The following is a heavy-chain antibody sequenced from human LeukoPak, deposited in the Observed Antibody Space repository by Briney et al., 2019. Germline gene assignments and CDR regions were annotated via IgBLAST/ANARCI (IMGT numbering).Heavy chain of an antibody. V-gene: IGHV3-30*14. Sequence: GGSLGLSCAASGFTFSSYAMHWVRQAPGKGLEWVAVISYDGSNKYYADSVKGRFTISRDYSKNTLYLQMNSLRAEDTAVYYCARDQSDFWSIGYYYMDVWGKGTTVTVSS. CDR2: ISYDGSNK. CDR1: GFTFSSYA. D-gene: IGHD3-3*01. CDR3: ARDQSDFWSIGYYYMDV. J-gene: IGHJ6*03.